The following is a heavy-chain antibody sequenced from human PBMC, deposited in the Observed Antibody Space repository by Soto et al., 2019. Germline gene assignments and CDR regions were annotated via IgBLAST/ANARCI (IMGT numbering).Heavy chain of an antibody. CDR2: ISYDGSAK. CDR1: GFSLHTYA. V-gene: IGHV3-30-3*01. J-gene: IGHJ2*01. Sequence: GGSLRLSCAASGFSLHTYAMHWVRQAPGKGLEWVAVISYDGSAKYYADSVKGRFTISRDNSKNTLDVQMNSLRLEDTAVYYCARDWDRGGGSYYWYVDLWGRGTLVTVSS. D-gene: IGHD1-26*01. CDR3: ARDWDRGGGSYYWYVDL.